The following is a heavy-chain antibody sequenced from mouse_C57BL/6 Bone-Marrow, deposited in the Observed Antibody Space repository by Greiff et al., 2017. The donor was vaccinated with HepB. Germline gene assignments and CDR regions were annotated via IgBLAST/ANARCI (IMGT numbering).Heavy chain of an antibody. CDR1: GYTFTSYG. CDR3: ARRRTGTDWYFDV. D-gene: IGHD4-1*01. V-gene: IGHV1-81*01. CDR2: IYPRSGNT. Sequence: VKLQESGAELARPGASVKLSCKASGYTFTSYGISWVKQRTGQGLEWIGEIYPRSGNTYYNEKFKGKATLTADKSSSTAYMELRSLTSEDSAVYFGARRRTGTDWYFDVWGTGTTVTVSS. J-gene: IGHJ1*03.